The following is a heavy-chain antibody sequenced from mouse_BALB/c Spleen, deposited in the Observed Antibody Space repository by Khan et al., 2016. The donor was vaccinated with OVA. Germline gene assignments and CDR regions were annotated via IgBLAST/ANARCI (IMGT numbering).Heavy chain of an antibody. CDR2: IYPGSGRT. V-gene: IGHV1-77*01. Sequence: QFQLQQSGPELVKPGASVKMSCKASGYTFTDYVISWVKQRTGQGLEWIGEIYPGSGRTYYNERFKGKATLTADKSSNKAYMQLSSLTSEDSAVYFCARSYDGSWCAYWGQGTPVTVSA. CDR1: GYTFTDYV. J-gene: IGHJ3*01. D-gene: IGHD1-1*01. CDR3: ARSYDGSWCAY.